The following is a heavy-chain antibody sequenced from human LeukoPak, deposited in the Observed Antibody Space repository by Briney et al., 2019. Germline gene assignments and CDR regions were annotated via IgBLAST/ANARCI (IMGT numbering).Heavy chain of an antibody. J-gene: IGHJ6*03. V-gene: IGHV3-73*01. CDR1: GFTFSGSA. D-gene: IGHD6-6*01. CDR3: TRPRGSSSKGVGYYYYYMDV. Sequence: GGSLRLSCAASGFTFSGSAMHWVRQASGKGLEWVGRIRSKANSYAAAYAASVKGRFTISRDDSKNTAYLQMNSLKTEDTAVYYCTRPRGSSSKGVGYYYYYMDVWGKGTTVTVSS. CDR2: IRSKANSYAA.